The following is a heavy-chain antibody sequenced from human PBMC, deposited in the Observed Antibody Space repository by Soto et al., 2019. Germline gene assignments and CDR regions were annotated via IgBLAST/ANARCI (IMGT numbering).Heavy chain of an antibody. Sequence: PGGSLRLSCAASGFTFSSYAMSWVRQAPGKGLECVSAISGSGGSTYYADSVKGRFTISRDNSKNTLYLQMNSLRAEDTAVYYCASRPVFGVVILDWYFDLWGRGTLVTVSS. V-gene: IGHV3-23*01. CDR1: GFTFSSYA. CDR3: ASRPVFGVVILDWYFDL. J-gene: IGHJ2*01. D-gene: IGHD3-3*01. CDR2: ISGSGGST.